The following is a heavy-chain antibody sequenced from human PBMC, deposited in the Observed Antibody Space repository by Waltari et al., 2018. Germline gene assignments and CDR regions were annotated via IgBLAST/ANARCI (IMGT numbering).Heavy chain of an antibody. V-gene: IGHV4-4*07. CDR1: GYSISSGYY. CDR3: ARDVPKSSTSPIAFDI. CDR2: IYTSGST. J-gene: IGHJ3*02. D-gene: IGHD2-2*01. Sequence: QVQLQESGPGLVKPSETLSLTCAVSGYSISSGYYWSWIRQPAGKGLEWIGRIYTSGSTNYNPSLKSRVTMSVDTSKNQFSLKLSSVTAADTAVYYCARDVPKSSTSPIAFDIWGQGTMVTVSS.